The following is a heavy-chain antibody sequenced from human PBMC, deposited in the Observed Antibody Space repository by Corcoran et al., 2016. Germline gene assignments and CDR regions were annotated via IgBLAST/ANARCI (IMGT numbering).Heavy chain of an antibody. CDR1: GGSISSSSYY. CDR2: IYYSGST. CDR3: ARAHPTQTTPCNWFDP. Sequence: QLQLQESGPGLVKPSETLSLTCTVSGGSISSSSYYWGWIRKPPGKGREWIGTIYYSGSTYYKPSLKSRVTIAVDTSKNQFSLKLSSVTAAAPAGYYCARAHPTQTTPCNWFDPWGQGTLVTVSS. V-gene: IGHV4-39*07. D-gene: IGHD4-4*01. J-gene: IGHJ5*02.